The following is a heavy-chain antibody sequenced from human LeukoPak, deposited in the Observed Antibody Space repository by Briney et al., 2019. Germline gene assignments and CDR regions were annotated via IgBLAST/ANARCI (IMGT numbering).Heavy chain of an antibody. CDR2: VCHNGST. CDR1: GYSISSGYY. V-gene: IGHV4-38-2*02. Sequence: SKTLSLTCTVSGYSISSGYYWGWIRQPPGKGLEWIGSVCHNGSTYYNPSLKSRVTILVDTSKNHLSLKLSSVTAADTALYYCARGTRADAFDIWGQGTMVTVSS. CDR3: ARGTRADAFDI. J-gene: IGHJ3*02.